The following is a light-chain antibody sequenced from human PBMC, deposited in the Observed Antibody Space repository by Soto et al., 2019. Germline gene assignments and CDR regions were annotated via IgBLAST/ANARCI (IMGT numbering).Light chain of an antibody. CDR2: GAS. V-gene: IGKV3-15*01. J-gene: IGKJ4*01. CDR3: QQYSKWPLT. CDR1: QSVSSN. Sequence: DIVRTQSPATLSVSPGERATLSCKASQSVSSNLAWYQQKPGQAPRLLIYGASARATGIPARFSGSGSGTECILTISSLQSEDFAVYYCQQYSKWPLTLGGGTKVDIK.